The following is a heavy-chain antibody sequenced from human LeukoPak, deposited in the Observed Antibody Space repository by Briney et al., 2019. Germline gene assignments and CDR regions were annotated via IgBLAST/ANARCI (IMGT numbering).Heavy chain of an antibody. J-gene: IGHJ4*02. Sequence: SETLSLTCSVSGGSISSGNCSWGWIRQPPGKGLEWIGNIYYSGNTYYNSSLRSRVTIFADMSKNQLSLKLTSVTAADTAVYYCTRRSYGSSLVYWGQGTLVTVSS. CDR1: GGSISSGNCS. V-gene: IGHV4-39*01. CDR3: TRRSYGSSLVY. D-gene: IGHD6-13*01. CDR2: IYYSGNT.